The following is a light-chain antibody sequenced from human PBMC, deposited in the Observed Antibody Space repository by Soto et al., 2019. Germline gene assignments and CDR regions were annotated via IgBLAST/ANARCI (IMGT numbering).Light chain of an antibody. CDR3: QQYDT. CDR1: QTINSRD. V-gene: IGKV3-20*01. CDR2: GAS. Sequence: EIVLTQSPVTLSLSPGERATLSCRASQTINSRDLARYQQRPGQAPRLLLYGASSRATGIPDRFTGSGSGTDFTLTISRLEPEDFAVYYCQQYDTFGQGTKVDIK. J-gene: IGKJ2*01.